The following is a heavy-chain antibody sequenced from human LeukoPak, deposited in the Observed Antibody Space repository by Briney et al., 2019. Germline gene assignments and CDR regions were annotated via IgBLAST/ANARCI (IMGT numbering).Heavy chain of an antibody. CDR2: ISSSSSYI. D-gene: IGHD3-10*01. CDR1: GFTFSSYS. J-gene: IGHJ5*02. Sequence: SGGSLRLSCAASGFTFSSYSMNWVRQAPGKGLEWVSSISSSSSYIYYADSVKGRFTISRDNAKNSLYLQMNSLRAEDTAVYYCARGAYGSGSYYNAWFDPWGQGTLVTVSS. CDR3: ARGAYGSGSYYNAWFDP. V-gene: IGHV3-21*01.